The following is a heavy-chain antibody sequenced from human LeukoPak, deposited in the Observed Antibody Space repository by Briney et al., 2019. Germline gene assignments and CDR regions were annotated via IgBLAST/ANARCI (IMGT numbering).Heavy chain of an antibody. CDR2: IYHSGST. CDR3: ARRMPSTGYSYDF. Sequence: PSQTLSLTCAVSGGSISSGGYSWSWIRQPPGKGLEWIGYIYHSGSTYYNPSLKSRVAISIDTSNNRFSLWLTSVTAADTALYYCARRMPSTGYSYDFWGLGTLVSVSS. D-gene: IGHD2-2*01. J-gene: IGHJ4*02. V-gene: IGHV4-30-2*03. CDR1: GGSISSGGYS.